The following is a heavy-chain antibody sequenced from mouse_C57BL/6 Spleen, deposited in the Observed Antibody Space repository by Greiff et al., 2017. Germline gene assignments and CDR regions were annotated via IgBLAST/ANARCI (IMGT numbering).Heavy chain of an antibody. CDR1: GYTFTSYW. Sequence: QVQLQQPGAELVMPGASVKLSCKASGYTFTSYWMHWVQQRPGQGLEWIGEIDPSDSYTNYNQKFKGKSTLTVDKSSSTAYMQLSSLTSEDSAVYYCARGYYGSSYWYFDVWGTGTTVTVSS. CDR2: IDPSDSYT. D-gene: IGHD1-1*01. V-gene: IGHV1-69*01. CDR3: ARGYYGSSYWYFDV. J-gene: IGHJ1*03.